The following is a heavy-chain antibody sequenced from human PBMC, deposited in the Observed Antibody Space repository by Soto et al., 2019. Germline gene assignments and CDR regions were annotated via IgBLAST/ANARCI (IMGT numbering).Heavy chain of an antibody. CDR3: ARAHYVLDY. CDR1: GGSFSGYY. Sequence: PSETLSLTCAVYGGSFSGYYWSWIRQPPGKGLEWIGEINHSGSTNYNPFLKSRVTISVDTSKNQFSLKLSSVTAADTAVYYCARAHYVLDYWGQGTLVTSPQ. V-gene: IGHV4-34*01. J-gene: IGHJ4*02. CDR2: INHSGST. D-gene: IGHD3-16*01.